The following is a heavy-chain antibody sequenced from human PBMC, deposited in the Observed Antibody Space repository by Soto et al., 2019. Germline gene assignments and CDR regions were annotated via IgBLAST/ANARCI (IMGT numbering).Heavy chain of an antibody. CDR2: FLIGGDT. Sequence: HPGGSLRLSCAASGFVVTDHYMSWVRQAPGKGLEWVAVFLIGGDTHYGESVKGRFTISRDNSKNTLYLQMNSLRAEDTAVYYCAREPLWSGPLPLDAFDLWGQGTMVTVSS. J-gene: IGHJ3*01. V-gene: IGHV3-53*01. CDR1: GFVVTDHY. CDR3: AREPLWSGPLPLDAFDL. D-gene: IGHD3-3*01.